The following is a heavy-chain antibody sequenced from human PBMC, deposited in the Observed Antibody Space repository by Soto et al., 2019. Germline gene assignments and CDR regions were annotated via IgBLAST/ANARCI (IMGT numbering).Heavy chain of an antibody. CDR1: GQSFSGHS. D-gene: IGHD1-1*01. V-gene: IGHV4-34*01. Sequence: QVQLQQWGAGLVKPSETLSLSCAVYGQSFSGHSWAWIRQPPGKGLGWLGEINESGSTYYNPSLKSRFTISTDTSKNQFSLKLSSVSAADTAAYFCARGSGIVALPGELEDVKYDYWGQGTLVNVSS. J-gene: IGHJ4*02. CDR3: ARGSGIVALPGELEDVKYDY. CDR2: INESGST.